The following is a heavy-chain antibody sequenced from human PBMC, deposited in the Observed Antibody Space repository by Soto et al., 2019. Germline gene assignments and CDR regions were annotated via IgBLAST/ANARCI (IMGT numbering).Heavy chain of an antibody. Sequence: QVQLQESGPGLVKPSGTLSLTCAVSGGSISSSNWWSWVRQPPGKGLEWIGEIYHSGSTNYNPSLKSRVTISVDKSKNQRSLKRSSVTAADTAVYYCARGVVRVRPYYYYGMDVWGQGTTVTVSS. CDR2: IYHSGST. D-gene: IGHD3-10*01. CDR3: ARGVVRVRPYYYYGMDV. J-gene: IGHJ6*02. CDR1: GGSISSSNW. V-gene: IGHV4-4*02.